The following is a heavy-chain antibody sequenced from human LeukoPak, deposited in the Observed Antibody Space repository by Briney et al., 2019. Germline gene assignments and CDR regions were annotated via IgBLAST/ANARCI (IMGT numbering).Heavy chain of an antibody. V-gene: IGHV5-51*01. CDR1: GYSFTSYW. Sequence: GESLKISCKGSGYSFTSYWIGWVRPIPGKGLELIGIIYPGDSDTRYSPSLQGQVTISADTSISTAYLQWSSLKASDTAMYYCARSGSSGYYYLSPTDYWGQGTLVTVSS. CDR2: IYPGDSDT. J-gene: IGHJ4*02. CDR3: ARSGSSGYYYLSPTDY. D-gene: IGHD3-22*01.